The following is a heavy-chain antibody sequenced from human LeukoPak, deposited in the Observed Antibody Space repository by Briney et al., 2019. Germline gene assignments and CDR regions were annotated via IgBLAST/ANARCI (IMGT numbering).Heavy chain of an antibody. CDR2: INHLGHT. J-gene: IGHJ4*02. CDR1: GFTFNHYA. V-gene: IGHV3-23*01. Sequence: PGGSLRLSCAACGFTFNHYAMSWVSQAPGKGLEWVSGINHLGHTFYADSVKGRFTISRDNSQNTLFLQMNSLRADDAAEYFCARDHGSQDSGAWYVFDYWGRGTLVTVSS. D-gene: IGHD6-19*01. CDR3: ARDHGSQDSGAWYVFDY.